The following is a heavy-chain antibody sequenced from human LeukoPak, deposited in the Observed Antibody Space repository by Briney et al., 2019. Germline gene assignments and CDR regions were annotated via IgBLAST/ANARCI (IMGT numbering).Heavy chain of an antibody. J-gene: IGHJ4*02. Sequence: ASVKVSCKASGYTFTGYYMHWVRQAPGQGLEWMGRISPNSGGTNYAQKFQGRVTMTRDTSISTAYMELSRLRSDDTAVYYCATYYYDSSGYSLPGYWGQGTLVTVSS. D-gene: IGHD3-22*01. CDR1: GYTFTGYY. V-gene: IGHV1-2*06. CDR2: ISPNSGGT. CDR3: ATYYYDSSGYSLPGY.